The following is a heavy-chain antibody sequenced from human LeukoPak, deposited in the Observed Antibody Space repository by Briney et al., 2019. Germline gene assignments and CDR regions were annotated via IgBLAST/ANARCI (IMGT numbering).Heavy chain of an antibody. CDR3: ARGSSGYLIRPIDY. V-gene: IGHV3-64*01. CDR2: ISSNGGST. J-gene: IGHJ4*02. D-gene: IGHD3-22*01. Sequence: GSLRLSCAASGFTFSSYAMHWVRQAPGKGLEYVSAISSNGGSTYYANSVKGRFTISRDNSKNTLYLQMGSLRAEDMAVYYCARGSSGYLIRPIDYWGQGTLVTVSS. CDR1: GFTFSSYA.